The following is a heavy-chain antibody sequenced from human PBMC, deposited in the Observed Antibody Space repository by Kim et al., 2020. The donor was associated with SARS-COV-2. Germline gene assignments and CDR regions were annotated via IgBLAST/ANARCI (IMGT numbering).Heavy chain of an antibody. CDR1: GGSIRTGY. V-gene: IGHV4-59*08. D-gene: IGHD3-16*01. CDR2: IHYSGST. Sequence: SETLSLTCTVSGGSIRTGYCSWLRQSPGKGLEHIGYIHYSGSTNYNPSLKSRITISVDAFKNQFSLRLTSVTAADTAVYYCAASGSGGAGFDSWGQGTLV. J-gene: IGHJ5*01. CDR3: AASGSGGAGFDS.